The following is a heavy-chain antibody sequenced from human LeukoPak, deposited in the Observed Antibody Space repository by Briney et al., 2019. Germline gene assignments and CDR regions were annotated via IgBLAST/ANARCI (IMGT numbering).Heavy chain of an antibody. J-gene: IGHJ4*02. CDR2: ISGSGGST. CDR3: ATLTEGWYYFDY. V-gene: IGHV3-23*01. D-gene: IGHD3-16*01. Sequence: PGGSLRLSCAASGFTFSSYAMSWVRQAPGKGLEWVSAISGSGGSTYYADSVKGRFTISRDNSKNTLYLQMNSLRAEDTAVYYCATLTEGWYYFDYWGQGTLVTVSS. CDR1: GFTFSSYA.